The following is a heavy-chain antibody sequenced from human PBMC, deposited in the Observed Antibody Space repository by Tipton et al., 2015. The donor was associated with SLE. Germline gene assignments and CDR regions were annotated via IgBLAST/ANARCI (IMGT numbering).Heavy chain of an antibody. Sequence: SLRLSCAASGFTFSSHWMHWVRQAPGKGLVWVSRINGDGSTTNYADSVKGRFTISRDNVNNSLYLQMNSLRAEDTAVYYCAIGRDGYNVDFWGQGTLVTVSS. CDR3: AIGRDGYNVDF. V-gene: IGHV3-74*01. CDR2: INGDGSTT. J-gene: IGHJ4*02. CDR1: GFTFSSHW. D-gene: IGHD5-24*01.